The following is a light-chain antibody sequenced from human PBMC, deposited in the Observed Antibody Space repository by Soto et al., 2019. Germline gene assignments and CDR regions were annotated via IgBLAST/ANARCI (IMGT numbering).Light chain of an antibody. V-gene: IGLV2-8*01. CDR2: GVS. J-gene: IGLJ2*01. Sequence: QSALTQPPSASGSPGQSVTISCTGTSSDIGTFSSISWYQQYPGKAPKLMIFGVSQRPSGVLDRFSGSKSANTASLTVSGLQDEDEAEYYCSSQAGSDSLMVFGGGTKLTVL. CDR1: SSDIGTFSS. CDR3: SSQAGSDSLMV.